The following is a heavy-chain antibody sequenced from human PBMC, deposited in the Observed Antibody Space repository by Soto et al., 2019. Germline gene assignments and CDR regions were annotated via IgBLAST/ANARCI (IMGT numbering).Heavy chain of an antibody. CDR1: GGSISSGGYS. J-gene: IGHJ4*02. V-gene: IGHV4-30-2*01. D-gene: IGHD6-19*01. Sequence: QLQLQESGSGLVKPSQTLSLTCAVSGGSISSGGYSWSWIRQPPGKGLEWIGYIYHGGSTYYNPSLKSRVTISVDMSKNQFSLKLSSVTAADTAVYYCARAGGLGAVAADYGGQGTLVTVSS. CDR2: IYHGGST. CDR3: ARAGGLGAVAADY.